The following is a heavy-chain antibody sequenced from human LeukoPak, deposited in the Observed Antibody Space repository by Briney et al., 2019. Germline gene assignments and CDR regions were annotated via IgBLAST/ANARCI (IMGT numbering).Heavy chain of an antibody. Sequence: GGSLRLSCAASGFTFRNYGMHWVRQAPGKGLEWVALISYDGSNEDYADSVKGRFTISRDNSKNTLHLLLNSLRPEDTAVYYCVGGRNSGFLPPFDLWGQGTMVTVSS. CDR3: VGGRNSGFLPPFDL. D-gene: IGHD3-22*01. V-gene: IGHV3-30*03. CDR1: GFTFRNYG. J-gene: IGHJ3*01. CDR2: ISYDGSNE.